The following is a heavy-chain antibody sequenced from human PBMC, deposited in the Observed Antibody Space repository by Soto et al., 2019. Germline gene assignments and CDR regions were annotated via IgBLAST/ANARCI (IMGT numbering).Heavy chain of an antibody. J-gene: IGHJ3*02. D-gene: IGHD3-3*01. CDR2: INHSRST. CDR3: ARWGSTMYYEFWNGYQADAFGI. Sequence: GKGLEGIGEINHSRSTNYNPPLKRRVTISVDTPKNQFSLKLSSVTAADTAVYYCARWGSTMYYEFWNGYQADAFGICAQATIV. V-gene: IGHV4-34*01.